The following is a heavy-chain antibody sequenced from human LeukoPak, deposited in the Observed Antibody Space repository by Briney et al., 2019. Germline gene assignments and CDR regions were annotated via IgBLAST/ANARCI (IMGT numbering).Heavy chain of an antibody. CDR3: ASERDYVWGSYRYEFEN. J-gene: IGHJ4*02. CDR2: INAGNGNT. Sequence: GASVKVSCKASGYTFTDYAIHWVRQAPGQRLVWMGWINAGNGNTKYSEDFQGRVTISRDTSASTAYMELSSLRSEDMAVYYCASERDYVWGSYRYEFENWGQGTLVIVSS. D-gene: IGHD3-16*02. V-gene: IGHV1-3*03. CDR1: GYTFTDYA.